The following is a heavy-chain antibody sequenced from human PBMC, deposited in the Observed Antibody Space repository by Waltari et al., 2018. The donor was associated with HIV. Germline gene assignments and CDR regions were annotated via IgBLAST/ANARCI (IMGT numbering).Heavy chain of an antibody. CDR2: IYHSGST. V-gene: IGHV4-31*03. CDR1: GGSISSHGYS. Sequence: QVQLQESGPGLVRPSQTLSLTCNVSGGSISSHGYSWSWIRQSPGKGLEWIGYIYHSGSTYYTPSLKSRVSISMDTSKNQFSLNVRSATAADTAVYYCTGSSLVPYYWGQGILVTVSS. J-gene: IGHJ4*02. D-gene: IGHD3-16*01. CDR3: TGSSLVPYY.